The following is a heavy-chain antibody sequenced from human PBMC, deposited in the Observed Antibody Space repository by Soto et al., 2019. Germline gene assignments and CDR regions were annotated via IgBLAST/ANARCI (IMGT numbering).Heavy chain of an antibody. CDR3: EREDYSNYYYGMDV. CDR2: ISAYNGNT. D-gene: IGHD4-4*01. CDR1: GYTFNSYG. J-gene: IGHJ6*02. V-gene: IGHV1-18*01. Sequence: GASLKVSCKASGYTFNSYGISWVRQAPGQGLEWMGWISAYNGNTNYAQKLQGRVTMTTDTSTSTAYMELRSLRSDDTAVYYCEREDYSNYYYGMDVWRQGTTVTVSS.